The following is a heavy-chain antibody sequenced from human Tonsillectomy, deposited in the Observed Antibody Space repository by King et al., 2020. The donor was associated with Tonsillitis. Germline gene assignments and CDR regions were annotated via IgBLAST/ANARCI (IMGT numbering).Heavy chain of an antibody. D-gene: IGHD3-9*01. CDR1: GYSFTNYW. V-gene: IGHV5-10-1*03. CDR3: ARQSDWSVVFFDY. CDR2: IDPTDSYT. Sequence: EQLVQSGAEVKKPGESLRISCKGSGYSFTNYWISWVRQMPGKGLEWMGRIDPTDSYTNYRPSFQGHVTMSADKSITTAYLQWSSLKASDTAMYYCARQSDWSVVFFDYWGQGTLVTVSS. J-gene: IGHJ4*02.